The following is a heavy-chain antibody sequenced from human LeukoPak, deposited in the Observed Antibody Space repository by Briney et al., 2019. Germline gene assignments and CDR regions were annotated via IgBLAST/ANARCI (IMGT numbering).Heavy chain of an antibody. J-gene: IGHJ3*02. V-gene: IGHV4-59*08. CDR3: AGHFDYGSGSSYDAFDI. CDR2: IYYSGST. CDR1: GGSIRSYY. D-gene: IGHD3-10*01. Sequence: SETLSLTCTVSGGSIRSYYWSWIRPPPGKGLEWIGYIYYSGSTNYNPSLKSRVTISVDTSKNQFSLKLSTVTAADTAVYYCAGHFDYGSGSSYDAFDIWGQGTMVTVSS.